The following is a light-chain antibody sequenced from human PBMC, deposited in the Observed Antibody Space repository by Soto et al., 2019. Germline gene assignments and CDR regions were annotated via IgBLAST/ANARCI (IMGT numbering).Light chain of an antibody. J-gene: IGKJ2*01. CDR1: QSVGNN. V-gene: IGKV3-15*01. CDR2: GAS. CDR3: QQYNNWPYA. Sequence: EIVMTQSPATLSASPGERATLSCRASQSVGNNLAWYQQKPGQAPRPLMYGASTRATGVPARVSGSGSGTEFTLTISSLQSEDFAVYYCQQYNNWPYAFGQGTKVDIK.